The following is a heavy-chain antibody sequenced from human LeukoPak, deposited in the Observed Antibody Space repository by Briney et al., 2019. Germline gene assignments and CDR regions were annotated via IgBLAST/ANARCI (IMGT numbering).Heavy chain of an antibody. J-gene: IGHJ4*02. V-gene: IGHV3-7*01. CDR2: IKEDGSEK. CDR1: GFTFSTYW. D-gene: IGHD3-22*01. CDR3: ARDSSGYQ. Sequence: GGSLRLSCAASGFTFSTYWMSWVRQAPGKGLEWVANIKEDGSEKYYGNSVKGRFTISRDNAKNSLYLEMNSLRVEDTAVYYCARDSSGYQWGQGTLVTVSS.